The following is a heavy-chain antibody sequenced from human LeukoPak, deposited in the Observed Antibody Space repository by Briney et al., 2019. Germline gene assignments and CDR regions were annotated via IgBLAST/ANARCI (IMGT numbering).Heavy chain of an antibody. J-gene: IGHJ6*03. CDR2: ISRSSSTI. V-gene: IGHV3-48*01. CDR3: ASSAVVPAAPPHADYYYYYIDV. D-gene: IGHD2-2*01. CDR1: GFTFSSYS. Sequence: GGSLRRSCAASGFTFSSYSMNWVRQAPGKGLQWVSYISRSSSTIYYADSVKGRFTISRDNAKNSLYLQMNSLGAEDTAVYYCASSAVVPAAPPHADYYYYYIDVWGKGTTVTVSS.